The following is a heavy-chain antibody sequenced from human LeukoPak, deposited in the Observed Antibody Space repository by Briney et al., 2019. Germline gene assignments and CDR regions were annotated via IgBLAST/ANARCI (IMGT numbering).Heavy chain of an antibody. D-gene: IGHD1-26*01. V-gene: IGHV4-59*08. CDR3: ARQKSGSFYSFDY. Sequence: SETLSLTCTVSGGAISSYYWSWIRQSPGKGLEWVGYVYDSGSTNYNPSLKSRVTISVDTSRSQLSLKLSSVTAADTAVYYCARQKSGSFYSFDYWGQGTLVTVSS. CDR2: VYDSGST. CDR1: GGAISSYY. J-gene: IGHJ4*02.